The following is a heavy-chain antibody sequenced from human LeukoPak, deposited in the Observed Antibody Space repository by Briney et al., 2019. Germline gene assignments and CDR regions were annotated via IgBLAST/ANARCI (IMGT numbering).Heavy chain of an antibody. CDR1: GGSISSYY. D-gene: IGHD6-25*01. CDR2: IYNSGIT. Sequence: SETLSLTCTVSGGSISSYYWSWIRQPAGKGLEWIGRIYNSGITNYNPSLKSRVTMSMDTSKNQLSLSLTSVTAADTAVYYCARSAAGTGGDFDYWGQGSLVTVSS. CDR3: ARSAAGTGGDFDY. V-gene: IGHV4-4*07. J-gene: IGHJ4*02.